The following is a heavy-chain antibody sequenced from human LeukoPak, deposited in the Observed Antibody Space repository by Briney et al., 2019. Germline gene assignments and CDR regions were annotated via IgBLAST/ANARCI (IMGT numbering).Heavy chain of an antibody. CDR2: IYYSGRT. CDR3: ARRRKSAGLDY. V-gene: IGHV4-59*01. D-gene: IGHD6-13*01. CDR1: GGSISSYY. Sequence: SETLSLTCSVSGGSISSYYWSWIRQPPGKGLEWIGYIYYSGRTSYNPSLKSRVTISVDTSKNQFSLRLSSVTAADTAVYYCARRRKSAGLDYWGQGTLVTVSS. J-gene: IGHJ4*02.